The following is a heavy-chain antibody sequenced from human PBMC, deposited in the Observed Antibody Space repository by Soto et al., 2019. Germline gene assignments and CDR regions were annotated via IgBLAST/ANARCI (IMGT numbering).Heavy chain of an antibody. Sequence: SETTLGNATQTLTLTCSCSGFSLCPGVVGVAWILQLPGKALAWLALIYWDDGKRYSPSLKTRLNITKDTSKNQVVLTLTNVDPVDTATYYCAHRPVYDLSTGYYPFVSWVQGSPVPVYS. CDR2: IYWDDGK. V-gene: IGHV2-5*02. D-gene: IGHD3-9*01. CDR1: GFSLCPGVVG. J-gene: IGHJ4*02. CDR3: AHRPVYDLSTGYYPFVS.